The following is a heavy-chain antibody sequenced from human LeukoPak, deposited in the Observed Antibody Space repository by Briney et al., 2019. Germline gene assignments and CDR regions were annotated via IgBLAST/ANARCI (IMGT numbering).Heavy chain of an antibody. D-gene: IGHD3-10*01. V-gene: IGHV3-48*02. J-gene: IGHJ4*02. CDR3: ARGSHYFDY. Sequence: GSLKLSCAASGSTFTTYSMVWVRQAPGKGLEWVSYISSSSSAISYADSVKGRFTISRDNGKNSLYLQMNSLRDEDTAVYYCARGSHYFDYWGQGTLATVSS. CDR1: GSTFTTYS. CDR2: ISSSSSAI.